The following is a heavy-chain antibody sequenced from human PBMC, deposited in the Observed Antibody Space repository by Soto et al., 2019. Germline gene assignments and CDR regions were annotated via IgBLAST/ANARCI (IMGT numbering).Heavy chain of an antibody. V-gene: IGHV1-69*01. Sequence: QVQLVQSGAEVKKPGSSVKVSCKASGGTFSSYAISWVRQAPGQGLEWMGGIIPIFGTANYAQKFQGRVTITADESTSTAYMALSSLRSEDTAVYYCARGCTNGVCYVYYYGMDVWGQGTTVTVSS. CDR2: IIPIFGTA. D-gene: IGHD2-8*01. J-gene: IGHJ6*02. CDR3: ARGCTNGVCYVYYYGMDV. CDR1: GGTFSSYA.